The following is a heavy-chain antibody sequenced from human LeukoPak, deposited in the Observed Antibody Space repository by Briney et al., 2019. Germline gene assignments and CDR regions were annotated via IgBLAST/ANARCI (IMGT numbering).Heavy chain of an antibody. J-gene: IGHJ4*02. Sequence: PGGSLGLSCAASGFTFSSYSMNWVRQAPGKGLEWVSSISSSSSYIYYADSVKGRFTISRDNAKNSLYLQMNSLRDEDTAVYYCAREPRYSDYAMDYWGQGTLVTVSS. CDR3: AREPRYSDYAMDY. V-gene: IGHV3-21*01. D-gene: IGHD3-16*01. CDR1: GFTFSSYS. CDR2: ISSSSSYI.